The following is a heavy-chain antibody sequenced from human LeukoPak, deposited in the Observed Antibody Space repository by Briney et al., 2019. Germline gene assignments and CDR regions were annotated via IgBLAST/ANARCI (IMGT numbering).Heavy chain of an antibody. J-gene: IGHJ4*02. CDR1: GFTFSSYG. CDR2: IRYDGSNK. CDR3: AKDGVVVVAASGTEFDY. V-gene: IGHV3-30*02. Sequence: PGGSLRLLCAASGFTFSSYGMHWVRQAPGKGLEWVAFIRYDGSNKYYVDSVKGRFTISRDNSKNTLYLQMNSLRAEDTAVYYCAKDGVVVVAASGTEFDYWGQGTLVTVSS. D-gene: IGHD2-15*01.